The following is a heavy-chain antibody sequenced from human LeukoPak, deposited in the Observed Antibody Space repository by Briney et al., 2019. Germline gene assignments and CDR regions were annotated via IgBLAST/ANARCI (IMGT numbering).Heavy chain of an antibody. D-gene: IGHD1-26*01. CDR1: GGSISSYY. Sequence: SETLSLTCTVSGGSISSYYWSWIRQPPGKGLEWVGYIYYSGSTNYNPSLKSRVTISVDTSKNQFSLKLSSVTAADTAVYYCARDRGSYPDYWGQGTLVTVSS. CDR2: IYYSGST. V-gene: IGHV4-59*01. J-gene: IGHJ4*02. CDR3: ARDRGSYPDY.